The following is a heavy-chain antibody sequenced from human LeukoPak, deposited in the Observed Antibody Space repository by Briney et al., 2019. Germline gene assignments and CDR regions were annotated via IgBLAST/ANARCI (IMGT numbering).Heavy chain of an antibody. CDR2: ISGSGGST. CDR1: GFTFSSYA. J-gene: IGHJ4*02. Sequence: GGSLRLSCAASGFTFSSYAMSWVRQAPGKGLEWVSAISGSGGSTYYADSVKGRFTISRDNSKNTLYLQMNSLRAEDTAVYYCAKGTRLLRFLEWLLYFRYSRQGTLVTVSS. V-gene: IGHV3-23*01. D-gene: IGHD3-3*01. CDR3: AKGTRLLRFLEWLLYFRY.